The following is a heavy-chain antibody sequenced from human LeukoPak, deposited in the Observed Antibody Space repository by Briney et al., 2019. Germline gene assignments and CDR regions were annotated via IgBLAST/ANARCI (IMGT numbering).Heavy chain of an antibody. CDR3: KSDILTGYYGMDV. CDR2: IKSKTDGGTT. Sequence: PGGSLRLSCAASGFTFSNAWMSWVRQAPGKGLEWGGRIKSKTDGGTTDYAAPVKGRFTISRDDSKNTLYLQMNSLKTEDTAVYYCKSDILTGYYGMDVWGKGTTVTVSS. CDR1: GFTFSNAW. J-gene: IGHJ6*04. V-gene: IGHV3-15*01. D-gene: IGHD3-9*01.